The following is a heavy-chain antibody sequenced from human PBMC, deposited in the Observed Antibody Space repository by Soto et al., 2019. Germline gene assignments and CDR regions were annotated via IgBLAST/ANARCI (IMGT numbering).Heavy chain of an antibody. D-gene: IGHD2-2*01. V-gene: IGHV5-10-1*01. Sequence: TAYWITWARQMPGKGLEWMATIDPSDSYVDYSPSFRGHVTFSVDRSITTVYLQWNSLKASDSAMYFCTRRASSSFYHFDFWGQGALVTVSS. CDR2: IDPSDSYV. J-gene: IGHJ4*02. CDR3: TRRASSSFYHFDF. CDR1: TAYW.